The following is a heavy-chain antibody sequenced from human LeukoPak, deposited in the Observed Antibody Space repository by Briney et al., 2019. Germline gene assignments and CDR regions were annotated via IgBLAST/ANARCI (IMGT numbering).Heavy chain of an antibody. D-gene: IGHD2-15*01. Sequence: PSETLSLTCTVSGGSISSSNYYWGWIRQPPGKGLEWIGSIYYSGSTYCKPSLKSRLTISVDTSKNQFSVNLSSVTAADTAVYYCARVGCSGGSCYRLRYYMDVWGKGTTVTVSS. CDR3: ARVGCSGGSCYRLRYYMDV. CDR1: GGSISSSNYY. V-gene: IGHV4-39*07. J-gene: IGHJ6*03. CDR2: IYYSGST.